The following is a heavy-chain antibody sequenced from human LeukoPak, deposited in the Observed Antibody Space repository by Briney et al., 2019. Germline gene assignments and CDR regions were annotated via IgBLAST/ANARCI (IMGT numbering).Heavy chain of an antibody. CDR2: INPNSGGT. D-gene: IGHD3-22*01. Sequence: GASVKVSCKASGYTFTGYYMHWVRQAPGQGLEWMGRINPNSGGTNYAQKFQDRVTMTRDTSISTAYMELSRLRSDDMAVYYCARDPTFVPYYYDSSDTPYDMDVWGQGTTVTVSS. V-gene: IGHV1-2*06. J-gene: IGHJ6*02. CDR1: GYTFTGYY. CDR3: ARDPTFVPYYYDSSDTPYDMDV.